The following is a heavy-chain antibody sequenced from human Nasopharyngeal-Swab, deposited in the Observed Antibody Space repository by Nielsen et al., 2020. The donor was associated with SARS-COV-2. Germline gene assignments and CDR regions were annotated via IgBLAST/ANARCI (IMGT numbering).Heavy chain of an antibody. V-gene: IGHV6-1*01. CDR3: AGGGVGATVATSYH. Sequence: SQTLSLTCAISGDRVSNNIASWNWIRQSPSRGLEWLGRTYYRSRWYSDSASSVKSRITINPDTSKNQFSLQLNSVTPEDTAVYYCAGGGVGATVATSYHWGQGTQVIVSS. CDR2: TYYRSRWYS. D-gene: IGHD3-10*01. CDR1: GDRVSNNIAS. J-gene: IGHJ1*01.